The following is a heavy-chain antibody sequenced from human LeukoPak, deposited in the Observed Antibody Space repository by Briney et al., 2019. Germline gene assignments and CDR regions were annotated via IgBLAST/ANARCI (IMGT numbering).Heavy chain of an antibody. J-gene: IGHJ6*03. CDR1: GFTFSSYA. CDR3: ARDAVRYYYYYMDV. Sequence: GGSLRLSCAASGFTFSSYAMHWVRQAPGKGLEWVAVISYDGSNKYYADSVKGRFTISRDNSKNTLYLQMSSLRAEDTAVYYCARDAVRYYYYYMDVWGKGTTVTVSS. V-gene: IGHV3-30*15. D-gene: IGHD3-10*01. CDR2: ISYDGSNK.